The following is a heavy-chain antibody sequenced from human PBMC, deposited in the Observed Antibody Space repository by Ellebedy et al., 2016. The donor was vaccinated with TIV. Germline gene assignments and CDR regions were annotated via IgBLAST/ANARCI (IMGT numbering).Heavy chain of an antibody. J-gene: IGHJ4*02. Sequence: GGSLRLSXKGSGYSFTSYWIGWVRQMPGKGLEWMGIIYPGDSDTRYSPSFQGQVTISADKSISTAYLQWSSLKASDTAMYYCARLPAYYYGSGSYSDYWGQGTLVTVSS. D-gene: IGHD3-10*01. CDR2: IYPGDSDT. CDR1: GYSFTSYW. CDR3: ARLPAYYYGSGSYSDY. V-gene: IGHV5-51*01.